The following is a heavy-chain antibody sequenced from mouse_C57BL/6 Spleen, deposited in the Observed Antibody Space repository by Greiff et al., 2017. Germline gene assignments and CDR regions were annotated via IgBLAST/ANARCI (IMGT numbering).Heavy chain of an antibody. CDR2: IYPGSGNT. V-gene: IGHV1-66*01. Sequence: QVQLQQSGPELVKPGASVKISCKASGYSFTSYYIHWVKQRPGQGLAWIGWIYPGSGNTKYTETFKGKATLTADTSSSTAYMQLSSLTSEDSAVYYCARGTWDDEDFDYWGQGTTLTVSS. J-gene: IGHJ2*01. CDR3: ARGTWDDEDFDY. CDR1: GYSFTSYY. D-gene: IGHD4-1*01.